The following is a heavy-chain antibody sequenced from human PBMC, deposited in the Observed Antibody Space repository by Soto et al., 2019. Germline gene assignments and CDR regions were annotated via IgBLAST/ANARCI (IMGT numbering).Heavy chain of an antibody. CDR3: ARRYGGNFDY. J-gene: IGHJ4*02. V-gene: IGHV4-31*03. Sequence: SETQSLTCTVSGGSISSGCYYWSWISQHPGKGLEWIGYIYYSGSTYYNPSLKSRVTISVDTSKNQFSLKLSSVTAADTAVYYCARRYGGNFDYWGQGTLVTSPQ. CDR2: IYYSGST. CDR1: GGSISSGCYY. D-gene: IGHD2-15*01.